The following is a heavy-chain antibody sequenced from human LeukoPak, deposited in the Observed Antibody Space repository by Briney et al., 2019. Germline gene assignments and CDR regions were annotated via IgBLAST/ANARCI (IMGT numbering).Heavy chain of an antibody. CDR1: GGSISSGGYY. CDR2: IYYSGST. J-gene: IGHJ4*02. D-gene: IGHD3/OR15-3a*01. CDR3: ARGRPDFWTNFYTYFLDS. V-gene: IGHV4-61*08. Sequence: SETLSLTCTVSGGSISSGGYYWSWIRQHPGKGLEWIGYIYYSGSTYYNPSLKSRVAISLDTSKNQFSLRLSSVTAADTAIYYCARGRPDFWTNFYTYFLDSWGQGTLVTVSS.